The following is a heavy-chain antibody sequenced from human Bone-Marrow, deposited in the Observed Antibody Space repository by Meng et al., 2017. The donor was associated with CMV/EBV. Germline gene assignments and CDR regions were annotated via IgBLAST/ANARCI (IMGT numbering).Heavy chain of an antibody. D-gene: IGHD5-24*01. J-gene: IGHJ4*02. V-gene: IGHV1-46*01. CDR2: INPSGGST. CDR1: GYTFTSYY. CDR3: ARDRGLHVTVRYFDY. Sequence: ASVKVSCKASGYTFTSYYMHWVRQAPGQGLEWMGIINPSGGSTSYAQKFQGRVTMTRDTSTSTVYMELSSLRSEDTAVYYCARDRGLHVTVRYFDYWGQGTLVTVS.